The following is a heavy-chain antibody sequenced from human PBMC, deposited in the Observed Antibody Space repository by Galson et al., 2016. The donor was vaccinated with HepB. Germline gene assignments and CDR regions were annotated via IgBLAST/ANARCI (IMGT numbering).Heavy chain of an antibody. V-gene: IGHV3-53*04. D-gene: IGHD3-3*01. CDR2: IYSADTGGTT. J-gene: IGHJ4*02. Sequence: SLRLSCAASGFTVSRNYMTWVRQAPGKGLEWVSVIYSADTGGTTYYADSVKGRFTISRHNSKNTLYLQMNSLRHEDTAVYYCARGVAITIFGLLISQKPKQFDSWGQGTLVTVSA. CDR3: ARGVAITIFGLLISQKPKQFDS. CDR1: GFTVSRNY.